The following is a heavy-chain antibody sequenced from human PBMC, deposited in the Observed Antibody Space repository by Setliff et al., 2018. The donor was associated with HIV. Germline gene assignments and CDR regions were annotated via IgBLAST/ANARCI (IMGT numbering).Heavy chain of an antibody. CDR3: ARSGYSSSWYLDYYYYYGMDV. J-gene: IGHJ6*02. D-gene: IGHD6-13*01. Sequence: ASVKVSCKASGYTFTGYYMHWVRQAPGQGLEWMGWINPNSGGTNYAQKFQGRVTMTRDTSISTAYMELSRLRSDDAAVYYCARSGYSSSWYLDYYYYYGMDVWGQGTTVTVSS. V-gene: IGHV1-2*02. CDR1: GYTFTGYY. CDR2: INPNSGGT.